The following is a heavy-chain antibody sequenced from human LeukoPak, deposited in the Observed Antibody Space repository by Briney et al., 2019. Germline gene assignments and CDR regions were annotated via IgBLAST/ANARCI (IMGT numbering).Heavy chain of an antibody. CDR3: ARGVAAAGNYWFDP. Sequence: SETLSLTCTVSGGSISSSSYYWGWIRQPPGKGLEWIGYIYYSGSTNYNPSLKSRVTISVDTSKNQFSLKLSSVTAADTAVYYCARGVAAAGNYWFDPWGQGTLVTVSS. CDR2: IYYSGST. V-gene: IGHV4-61*05. J-gene: IGHJ5*02. D-gene: IGHD6-13*01. CDR1: GGSISSSSYY.